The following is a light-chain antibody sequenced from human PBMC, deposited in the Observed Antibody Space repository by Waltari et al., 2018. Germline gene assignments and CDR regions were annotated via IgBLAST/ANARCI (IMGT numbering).Light chain of an antibody. V-gene: IGKV4-1*01. CDR2: WAS. CDR1: QSLLYKSNNKNY. J-gene: IGKJ1*01. Sequence: DIVMTQSPDSLAVSLGERATINCKSSQSLLYKSNNKNYLAWYQQKPGQPPKLLIYWASTRESGVPDRFSGSGSGTDFTLTISSLQAEDVAVYYCQQYYSTPWTFGHGTKVEVK. CDR3: QQYYSTPWT.